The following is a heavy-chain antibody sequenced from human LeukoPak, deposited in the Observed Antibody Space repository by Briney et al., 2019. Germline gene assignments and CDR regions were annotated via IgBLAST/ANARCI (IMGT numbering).Heavy chain of an antibody. CDR1: GYTFTGYY. CDR3: ARRSYDSSGYYYGMTN. D-gene: IGHD3-22*01. CDR2: INPNSGGT. J-gene: IGHJ4*02. V-gene: IGHV1-2*02. Sequence: ASVKVSCKASGYTFTGYYMHWVRQAPGQGLEWMGWINPNSGGTNYAQKFQGRVTMTRDTSISTAYMELSRLRSDDTAVYYCARRSYDSSGYYYGMTNWGQGTLVTVSS.